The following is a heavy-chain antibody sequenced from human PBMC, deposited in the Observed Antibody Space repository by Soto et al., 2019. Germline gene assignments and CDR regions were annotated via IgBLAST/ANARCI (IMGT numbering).Heavy chain of an antibody. CDR3: ATEYYDILTCCLKRVFDY. D-gene: IGHD3-9*01. J-gene: IGHJ4*02. CDR2: ISYDGSNK. Sequence: PGGSLRLSCAASGFTFSSYGMHWVRQAPGKGLEWVAFISYDGSNKYFADSVKGRFTISRDNSKNTLYLQMNSLRAEDTAVYYCATEYYDILTCCLKRVFDYWGQAPLITVSS. V-gene: IGHV3-30*03. CDR1: GFTFSSYG.